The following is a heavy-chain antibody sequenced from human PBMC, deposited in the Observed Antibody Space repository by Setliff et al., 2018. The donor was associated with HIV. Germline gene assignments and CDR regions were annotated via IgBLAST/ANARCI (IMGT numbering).Heavy chain of an antibody. J-gene: IGHJ6*03. V-gene: IGHV4-34*01. CDR1: GGSISNYY. D-gene: IGHD3-10*01. Sequence: SETLSLTCTVSGGSISNYYWSWIRQPPGKGLEWFGEINHSGSTNYNPSLKSRVTISVDTSKKQFSLKLSSVTAADTAVYYCAKGFTMVRGAADYYFYYMDVWGKGTTVTVSS. CDR3: AKGFTMVRGAADYYFYYMDV. CDR2: INHSGST.